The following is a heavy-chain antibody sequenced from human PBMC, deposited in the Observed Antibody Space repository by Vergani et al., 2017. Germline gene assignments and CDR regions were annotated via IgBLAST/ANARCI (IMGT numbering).Heavy chain of an antibody. CDR1: GGSISSGSYY. CDR2: IYTSGST. CDR3: ARGPYYYDSSGRSRWFDP. J-gene: IGHJ5*02. Sequence: QVQLQESGPGLVKPSQTLSLTCTVSGGSISSGSYYWSWIRQPAGQGLEWIGRIYTSGSTNYNPSLKSRVTISVDTSKNQFSLKLSSVTAADTAVYYCARGPYYYDSSGRSRWFDPWGQGTLVTVSS. V-gene: IGHV4-61*02. D-gene: IGHD3-22*01.